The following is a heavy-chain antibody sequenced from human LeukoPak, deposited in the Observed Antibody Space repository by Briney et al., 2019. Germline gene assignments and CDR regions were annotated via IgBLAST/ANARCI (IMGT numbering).Heavy chain of an antibody. J-gene: IGHJ6*03. V-gene: IGHV1-18*01. D-gene: IGHD3-22*01. CDR3: ARVDYYDSSGYYPYYYYMDV. CDR1: GYTFTSYG. Sequence: VASVKVSCKASGYTFTSYGISWVRQAPGQGLEWMGWISAYNGNTNYAQKLQGRVTMTTDTSTSTAYMELRSLRSDDTAVYYCARVDYYDSSGYYPYYYYMDVWGKGTTVTVSS. CDR2: ISAYNGNT.